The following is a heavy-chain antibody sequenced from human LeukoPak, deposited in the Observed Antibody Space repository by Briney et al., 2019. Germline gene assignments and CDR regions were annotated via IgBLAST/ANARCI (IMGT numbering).Heavy chain of an antibody. J-gene: IGHJ3*02. CDR2: ISAYNGNT. CDR1: GYTFTGYY. V-gene: IGHV1-18*04. CDR3: ARFGPYGGNRFRGAFDI. D-gene: IGHD4-23*01. Sequence: GASVKVSCKASGYTFTGYYMHWVRQAPGQGLEWMGWISAYNGNTNYAQKLQGRVTMTTDTSTSTAYMELRSLRSDDTAVYYCARFGPYGGNRFRGAFDIWGQGTMVTVSS.